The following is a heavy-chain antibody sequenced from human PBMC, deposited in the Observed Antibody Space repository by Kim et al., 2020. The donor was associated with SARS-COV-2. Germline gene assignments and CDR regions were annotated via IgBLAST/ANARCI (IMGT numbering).Heavy chain of an antibody. V-gene: IGHV4-30-2*04. D-gene: IGHD2-15*01. J-gene: IGHJ4*02. CDR3: ASQYCSGGSCDY. Sequence: YHNPHLKSRVTISVDTSKNQFSLKLSSVTAADTAVYYCASQYCSGGSCDYWGQGTLVTVSS.